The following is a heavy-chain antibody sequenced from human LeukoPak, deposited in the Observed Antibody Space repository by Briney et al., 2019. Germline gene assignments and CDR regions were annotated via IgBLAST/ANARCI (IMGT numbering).Heavy chain of an antibody. V-gene: IGHV6-1*01. CDR1: GDSVSSNSVA. CDR3: ARVERGPFDY. CDR2: TCYRSKWYN. J-gene: IGHJ4*02. Sequence: SQTLSLTCAIFGDSVSSNSVAWNWIRQSPSRGLEWLGRTCYRSKWYNDYAVSVKSRVTINPDTSKNQFSLQLNSVTPEDTAVYYCARVERGPFDYWGQGTLVSVSS. D-gene: IGHD1-1*01.